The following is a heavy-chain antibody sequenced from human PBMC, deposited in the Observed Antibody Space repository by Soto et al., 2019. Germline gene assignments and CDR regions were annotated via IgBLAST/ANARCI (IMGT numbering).Heavy chain of an antibody. CDR3: ARHYVTGTTATYYYYYGMDV. Sequence: QVQLVQSGAEVKKPGSSVKVSCKASGGTFSSYAISWVRQAPGQGHEWMGGIIPIFGTANYAQKFQGRVTITADEATSTAYMELSSLRSEDTAVYYCARHYVTGTTATYYYYYGMDVWGQGTTVTVSS. CDR1: GGTFSSYA. CDR2: IIPIFGTA. V-gene: IGHV1-69*01. J-gene: IGHJ6*01. D-gene: IGHD1-7*01.